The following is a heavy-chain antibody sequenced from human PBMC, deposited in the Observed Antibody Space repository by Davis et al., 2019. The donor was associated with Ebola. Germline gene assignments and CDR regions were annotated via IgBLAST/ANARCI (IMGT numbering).Heavy chain of an antibody. CDR3: ARGWLRTGLDV. Sequence: HSQTLSLTCAISGDSVSSGGWNWIRQSSSRGLEWLGRTYYSSSKWYNDYAESVRSRITVNADTSKNQLSLQLNSVTPEDTALYYCARGWLRTGLDVWGEGTTVTVSS. CDR1: GDSVSSGG. D-gene: IGHD5-18*01. V-gene: IGHV6-1*01. CDR2: TYYSSSKWYN. J-gene: IGHJ6*04.